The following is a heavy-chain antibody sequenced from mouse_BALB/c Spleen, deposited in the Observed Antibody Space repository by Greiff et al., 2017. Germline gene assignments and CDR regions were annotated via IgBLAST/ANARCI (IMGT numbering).Heavy chain of an antibody. V-gene: IGHV7-1*02. CDR2: SRNKANDYTT. D-gene: IGHD4-1*01. J-gene: IGHJ1*01. Sequence: EVKLVESGGGLVQPGGSLRLSCATSGFTFSDFYMSWVRQPPGKRLEWIAASRNKANDYTTEYSASVKGRFIVSRDTSQCLLYLQMNTLRAEDTAIYYCARDAAWDGYLDVWGAGTTVTVSS. CDR1: GFTFSDFY. CDR3: ARDAAWDGYLDV.